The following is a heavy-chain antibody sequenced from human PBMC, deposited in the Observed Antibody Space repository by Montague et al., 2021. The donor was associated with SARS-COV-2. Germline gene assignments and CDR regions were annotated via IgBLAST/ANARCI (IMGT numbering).Heavy chain of an antibody. D-gene: IGHD3-22*01. Sequence: SLRLSCAASGFTFDDYGMSWVRQAPGKGLEWVSGINWNGGSTGYADSVKGRFTISRDNTKDSLYLQMNSLRAEDTAVYYCVRLRTYYSDGSGYYFDYWGQGTLVTVSS. CDR1: GFTFDDYG. V-gene: IGHV3-20*04. J-gene: IGHJ4*02. CDR3: VRLRTYYSDGSGYYFDY. CDR2: INWNGGST.